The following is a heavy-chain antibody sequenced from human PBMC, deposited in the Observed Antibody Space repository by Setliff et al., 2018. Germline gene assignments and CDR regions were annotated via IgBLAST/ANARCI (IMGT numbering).Heavy chain of an antibody. Sequence: GSVKVSCKTSGSTFTDYYIHWVRQAPGEGLEWMGWLNPKNNDTSYAQKFLGRVTMTRDTSISAAYMELITLRSDDTALYYCARDPLPKHYDVVTGYYSAPNYYYMDVWGKGTTVTVSS. J-gene: IGHJ6*03. CDR1: GSTFTDYY. CDR3: ARDPLPKHYDVVTGYYSAPNYYYMDV. V-gene: IGHV1-2*02. D-gene: IGHD3-9*01. CDR2: LNPKNNDT.